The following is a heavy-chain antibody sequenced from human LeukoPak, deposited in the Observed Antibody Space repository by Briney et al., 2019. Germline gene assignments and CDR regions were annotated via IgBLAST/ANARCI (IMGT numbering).Heavy chain of an antibody. J-gene: IGHJ4*02. V-gene: IGHV3-7*01. CDR2: IKQDGREK. D-gene: IGHD3-22*01. CDR1: GFTFYRYW. CDR3: ARDLCGIVVVPHYFYK. Sequence: GGSLRLSCAASGFTFYRYWKSWLRHAPGKGLEGVANIKQDGREKQYVDSVRGRFTISRESAKNSLYLQMNSLRAEDTAVSDRARDLCGIVVVPHYFYKWGEGTLVTVSS.